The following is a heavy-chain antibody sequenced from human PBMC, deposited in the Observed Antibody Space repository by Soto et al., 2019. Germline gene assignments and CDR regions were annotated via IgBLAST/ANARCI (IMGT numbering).Heavy chain of an antibody. D-gene: IGHD6-13*01. CDR2: ISGSGGST. CDR3: AKDKLAAAGTNYYYYGMDG. J-gene: IGHJ6*02. V-gene: IGHV3-23*01. Sequence: EVQLLESGGCLVQPGGSLRLSCAASGFTFSSYAMSWVRQAPGKGLEWVSSISGSGGSTYYADSVKGRFTISRDNSKNTLYLQMNSLRAEDTAVYYCAKDKLAAAGTNYYYYGMDGWGQGTTVTFSS. CDR1: GFTFSSYA.